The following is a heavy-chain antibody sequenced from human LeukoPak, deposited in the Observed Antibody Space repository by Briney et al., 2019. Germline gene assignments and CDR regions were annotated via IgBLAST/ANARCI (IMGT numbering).Heavy chain of an antibody. CDR1: GYTFTIYG. Sequence: ASVNVSCKASGYTFTIYGISWVRQAPGQGLEWMGWISAYNGNTNYAQKLQGRVTMTTDTSTSTAYMELRSLRSDDTAVYYCARSRGPYCSSTSCYSVDIVATDYHYWGQGTLVTVSS. CDR3: ARSRGPYCSSTSCYSVDIVATDYHY. J-gene: IGHJ4*02. V-gene: IGHV1-18*01. D-gene: IGHD2-2*02. CDR2: ISAYNGNT.